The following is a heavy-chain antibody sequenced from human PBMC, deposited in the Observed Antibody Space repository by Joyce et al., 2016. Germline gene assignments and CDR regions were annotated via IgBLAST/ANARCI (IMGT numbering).Heavy chain of an antibody. Sequence: QVQLQESGPGLVKPSETLSLTCSVSGLSFDLHSFWGWIRQPPGKGLEWIWNVYLHGITHYNPSLKSRVTISMDTSKNQFSLNLNSLTAADTAVYFCARRPYNVHTPLGSDWYFDLWGRGTLVTVSS. CDR1: GLSFDLHSF. CDR3: ARRPYNVHTPLGSDWYFDL. J-gene: IGHJ2*01. V-gene: IGHV4-38-2*02. D-gene: IGHD5-18*01. CDR2: VYLHGIT.